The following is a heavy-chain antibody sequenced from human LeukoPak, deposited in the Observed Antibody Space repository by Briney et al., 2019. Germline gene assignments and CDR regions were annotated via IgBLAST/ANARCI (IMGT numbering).Heavy chain of an antibody. Sequence: SQTLSLTCAISGDSVSSSSAAWSWIRQSPSRGLEWLGRTYYRSKWYNDYAVSVKSRITINPDTSKNQFSLQLNSMTPEDTAVYYCARDHGPWPLVFDYWGQGTLVTVSS. J-gene: IGHJ4*02. V-gene: IGHV6-1*01. CDR3: ARDHGPWPLVFDY. CDR1: GDSVSSSSAA. CDR2: TYYRSKWYN. D-gene: IGHD5-12*01.